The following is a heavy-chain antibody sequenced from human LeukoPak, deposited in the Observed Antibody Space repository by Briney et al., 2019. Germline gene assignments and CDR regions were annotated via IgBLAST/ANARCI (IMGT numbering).Heavy chain of an antibody. CDR1: GDSISSGDYY. V-gene: IGHV4-30-4*08. D-gene: IGHD3-22*01. CDR3: ASRTYYYDSSGPFNWFDP. CDR2: IYYSGSI. Sequence: SQTLSLTSTVSGDSISSGDYYWSWIRQPPGKGLEWIGYIYYSGSIYYNSSLKSRVTISLDTSKNQFSLKLSSVTAADTAVYYCASRTYYYDSSGPFNWFDPWGQGTLVTVSS. J-gene: IGHJ5*02.